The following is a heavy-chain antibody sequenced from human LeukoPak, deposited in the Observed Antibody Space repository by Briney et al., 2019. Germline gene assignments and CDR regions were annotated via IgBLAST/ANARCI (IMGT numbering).Heavy chain of an antibody. V-gene: IGHV4-4*02. CDR3: AREYYYDSSGYYTGLYYYYYYYMDV. CDR1: GGSISSSNW. CDR2: IYHSRST. J-gene: IGHJ6*03. D-gene: IGHD3-22*01. Sequence: PSGTLSLTCAVSGGSISSSNWWSWVRPPPGKGLEWIGEIYHSRSTNYNPSLKSRVTISVDKSKNQFSLKLSSVTAADTAVYYCAREYYYDSSGYYTGLYYYYYYYMDVWGKGTTVTISS.